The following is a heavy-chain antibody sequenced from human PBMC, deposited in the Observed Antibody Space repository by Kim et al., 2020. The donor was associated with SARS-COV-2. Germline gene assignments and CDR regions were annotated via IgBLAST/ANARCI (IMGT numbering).Heavy chain of an antibody. CDR3: ARWGVSSSWYTFDY. CDR1: GGSVSSGSYY. CDR2: IYYSGST. J-gene: IGHJ4*01. V-gene: IGHV4-61*01. D-gene: IGHD6-13*01. Sequence: SEALSLTCTVSGGSVSSGSYYWSWIRQPPGKGLEWIGYIYYSGSTNYNPSLKSRVTISVDTSKNQFSLKLSSVTAADTAVYYCARWGVSSSWYTFDYWG.